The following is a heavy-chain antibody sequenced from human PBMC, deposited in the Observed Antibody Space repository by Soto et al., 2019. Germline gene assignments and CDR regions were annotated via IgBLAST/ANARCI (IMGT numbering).Heavy chain of an antibody. V-gene: IGHV3-23*01. J-gene: IGHJ4*02. Sequence: EVQLLESGGGLVQPGGSLRLSCAASGFTFSSYAMSWVRQAPGKGLEWVSGISGSGGSTYYADSVKGRFTISRDNSKNTLYLQVNSLRAEDSAVYYSAKVVNYDFWSGYPSEWGQGTLVTVSS. CDR3: AKVVNYDFWSGYPSE. CDR1: GFTFSSYA. D-gene: IGHD3-3*01. CDR2: ISGSGGST.